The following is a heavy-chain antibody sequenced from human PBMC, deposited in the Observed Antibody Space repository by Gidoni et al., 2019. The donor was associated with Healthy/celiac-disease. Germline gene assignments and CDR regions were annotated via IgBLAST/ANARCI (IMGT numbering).Heavy chain of an antibody. CDR1: GFTLSSYE. V-gene: IGHV3-48*03. J-gene: IGHJ4*02. CDR2: ISSSGSTI. CDR3: ARTPRTAMALDY. D-gene: IGHD5-18*01. Sequence: EVQLVESGGGLVQPGGSLRLSCAASGFTLSSYEMNWVRQAPGKGLEWVSYISSSGSTIYYADSVKGRFTISRDNAKNSLYLQMNSLRAEDTAVYYCARTPRTAMALDYWGQGTLVTVSS.